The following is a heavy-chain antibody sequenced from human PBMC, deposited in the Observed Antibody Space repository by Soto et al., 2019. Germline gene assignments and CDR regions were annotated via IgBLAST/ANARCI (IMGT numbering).Heavy chain of an antibody. CDR3: ARRPYDYVWGSYRNIDY. J-gene: IGHJ4*02. D-gene: IGHD3-16*02. V-gene: IGHV4-39*01. CDR1: GGSISSSSYY. Sequence: PSETLSLTCTVSGGSISSSSYYWGWIRQPPGKGLEWIGSIYYSGSTYYNPSLKSRVTISVDTSKNQFSLKLSSVTAADTAVYYCARRPYDYVWGSYRNIDYWGQGTLVTVSS. CDR2: IYYSGST.